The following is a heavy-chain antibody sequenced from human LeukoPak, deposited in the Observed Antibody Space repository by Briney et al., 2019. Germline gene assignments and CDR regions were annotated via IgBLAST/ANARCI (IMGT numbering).Heavy chain of an antibody. CDR3: ASITLDFRSGYAY. D-gene: IGHD3-3*01. V-gene: IGHV1-18*01. Sequence: ASVKVSCKASGYTFTTYGISWVRQAPGQGLEWMGWISAYNGDTNYAQKVQGRVTMTTDTSTSTAYMELRSLRSDDTAVYYCASITLDFRSGYAYWGQGTPVTVSS. J-gene: IGHJ4*02. CDR1: GYTFTTYG. CDR2: ISAYNGDT.